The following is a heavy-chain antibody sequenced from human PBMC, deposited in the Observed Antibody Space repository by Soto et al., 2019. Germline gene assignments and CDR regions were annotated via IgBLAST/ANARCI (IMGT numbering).Heavy chain of an antibody. CDR1: GFTFSNYA. Sequence: QVQLVESGGGVVQPGRSLRLSCAASGFTFSNYAMHWVRQAPGKGLEWVAVISYDGNNKYYADSVKGRFTISRDNSRNTLYLQMNSLKGEDTAVYYCXSAMLXGXXXXYXYXGMDVWGQGTTVTVSS. V-gene: IGHV3-30-3*01. D-gene: IGHD3-10*01. J-gene: IGHJ6*02. CDR3: XSAMLXGXXXXYXYXGMDV. CDR2: ISYDGNNK.